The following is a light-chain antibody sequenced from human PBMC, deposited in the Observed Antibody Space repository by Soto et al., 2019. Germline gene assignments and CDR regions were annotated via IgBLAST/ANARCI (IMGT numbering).Light chain of an antibody. V-gene: IGLV2-8*01. CDR2: EVT. CDR1: SSDVGGYNY. CDR3: SSFAGGGNPVL. J-gene: IGLJ2*01. Sequence: QSALTQPPSASGSLGQSVTISCTGTSSDVGGYNYVSWHQQHPGKAPKLMIYEVTERPSGVPDRFSGSKSGNTASLTVSGLQAEDEADYYCSSFAGGGNPVLFGGGIKLTVL.